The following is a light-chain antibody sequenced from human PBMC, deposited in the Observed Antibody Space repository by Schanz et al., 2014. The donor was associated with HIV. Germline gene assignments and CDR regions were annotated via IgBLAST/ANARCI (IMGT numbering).Light chain of an antibody. Sequence: QSALTQPASVSGSPGQSITISCTGTSSDVGGYDFVSWFQQYPGKAPKLMIYDVAKRPSGISNRFSGSKSGNTASLTIFGLQADDEADYYCSSYTSSTAYVFGTGTKLTVL. V-gene: IGLV2-14*01. CDR3: SSYTSSTAYV. CDR1: SSDVGGYDF. CDR2: DVA. J-gene: IGLJ1*01.